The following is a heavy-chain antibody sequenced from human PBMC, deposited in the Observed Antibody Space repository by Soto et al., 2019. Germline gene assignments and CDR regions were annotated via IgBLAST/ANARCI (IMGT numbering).Heavy chain of an antibody. CDR2: VKSKTHGGTT. CDR3: AKDPGGSYETYNWFDP. D-gene: IGHD2-15*01. CDR1: GFTFSNAW. Sequence: GGSLRLSCAASGFTFSNAWINWVRQAPGKGLEWVGRVKSKTHGGTTDYADSVKGRFTISRDNSKNTLYLQMNSLRAEDTAVYYCAKDPGGSYETYNWFDPWGPGTLVTVSS. V-gene: IGHV3-15*07. J-gene: IGHJ5*02.